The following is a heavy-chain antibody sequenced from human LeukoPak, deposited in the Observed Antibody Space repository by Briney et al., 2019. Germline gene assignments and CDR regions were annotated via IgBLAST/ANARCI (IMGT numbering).Heavy chain of an antibody. CDR1: GGSFSGYY. V-gene: IGHV4-34*01. J-gene: IGHJ3*02. Sequence: SETLSLTCAVYGGSFSGYYWSWIRQPPGKGLEWIGEINHSGSTNYNASLKSRVTISVNTSKNQFSLKLSSVTAADTAVYYCAREEDCSGGICYLGNAFDIWGQGTMVTVSS. D-gene: IGHD2-15*01. CDR2: INHSGST. CDR3: AREEDCSGGICYLGNAFDI.